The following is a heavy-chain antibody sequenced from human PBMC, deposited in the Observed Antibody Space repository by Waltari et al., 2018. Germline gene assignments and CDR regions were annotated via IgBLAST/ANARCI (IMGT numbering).Heavy chain of an antibody. Sequence: EVQLVQSGAEVKKPGESLKISCKGSGYSFTSYWIGWVRQMPGKGLEWMGIIYPGDSDTRYSPSFQGQVTISADKSISTAYLQWSNLKASDTAMYYCARGAKRIAAAISHFDYWGQGTLVTVSS. CDR2: IYPGDSDT. J-gene: IGHJ4*02. CDR3: ARGAKRIAAAISHFDY. D-gene: IGHD6-13*01. CDR1: GYSFTSYW. V-gene: IGHV5-51*01.